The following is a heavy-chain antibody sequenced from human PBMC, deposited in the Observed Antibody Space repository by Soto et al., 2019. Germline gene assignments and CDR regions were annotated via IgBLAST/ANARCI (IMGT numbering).Heavy chain of an antibody. CDR1: GGSVSSGSYY. CDR3: ARTMVGARAGYFDY. CDR2: IYYSGST. J-gene: IGHJ4*02. V-gene: IGHV4-61*01. D-gene: IGHD1-26*01. Sequence: PDTLSLTCTVSGGSVSSGSYYWSWIRQPPGKGLEWIGYIYYSGSTNYNPSLKSRVTISVDTSKNQFSLKLSSVAAADTAVYYCARTMVGARAGYFDYWGRGTLVTVSS.